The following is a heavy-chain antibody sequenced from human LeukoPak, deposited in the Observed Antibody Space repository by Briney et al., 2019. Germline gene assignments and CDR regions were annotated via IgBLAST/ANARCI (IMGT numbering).Heavy chain of an antibody. CDR3: TTDRGGPKY. Sequence: AGGSLRLSCAASGFTFSNAWMSWVRQAPGKGLEWVGFIRSKASGGTTEFAASVKGRFIISRDDSNSIAYLQMNDLETEDTAVYYCTTDRGGPKYWGQGTLVTVSS. CDR1: GFTFSNAW. V-gene: IGHV3-49*04. CDR2: IRSKASGGTT. D-gene: IGHD4-23*01. J-gene: IGHJ4*02.